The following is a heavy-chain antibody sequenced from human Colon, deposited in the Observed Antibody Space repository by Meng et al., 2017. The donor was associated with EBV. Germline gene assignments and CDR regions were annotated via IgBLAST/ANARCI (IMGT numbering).Heavy chain of an antibody. D-gene: IGHD5-18*01. CDR1: GGSISSVYW. Sequence: QGPLPESGPGLVQPSETLSLTCAVSGGSISSVYWWTWVRQSPGKGLEWIGEIYHSGSTNYNPSLKSRVTISVDKSKNQFSLKLTSVTAADTAVYYCARGGYYSFDYWGQRTLVTVSS. J-gene: IGHJ4*02. V-gene: IGHV4-4*02. CDR2: IYHSGST. CDR3: ARGGYYSFDY.